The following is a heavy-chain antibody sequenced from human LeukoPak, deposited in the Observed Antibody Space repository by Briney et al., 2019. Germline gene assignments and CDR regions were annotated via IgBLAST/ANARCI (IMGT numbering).Heavy chain of an antibody. D-gene: IGHD3-10*01. CDR1: GGSISSYY. CDR3: ARRGYGSGSFNRYYFDY. V-gene: IGHV4-59*08. J-gene: IGHJ4*02. CDR2: IYYSGST. Sequence: SETLSLTCTVSGGSISSYYRSWIRQPPGKGLEWIGYIYYSGSTNYNPSLKSRVTISVDTSKNQFSLKLNSVTAADTAVYYCARRGYGSGSFNRYYFDYWGQGILVTVSS.